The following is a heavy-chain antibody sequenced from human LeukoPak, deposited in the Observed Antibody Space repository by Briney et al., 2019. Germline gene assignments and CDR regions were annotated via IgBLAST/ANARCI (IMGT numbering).Heavy chain of an antibody. V-gene: IGHV1-8*01. CDR3: ARVDWVKYGMDV. Sequence: ASVKVSCKASGYTFTSYDINWVRQATGQGLEWMGWMNPNSGNPGYAQKFQGRVTMTRNTSISTAYMELSSLRSEDTAVYYCARVDWVKYGMDVWGQGTTVTVSS. J-gene: IGHJ6*02. D-gene: IGHD2-21*01. CDR2: MNPNSGNP. CDR1: GYTFTSYD.